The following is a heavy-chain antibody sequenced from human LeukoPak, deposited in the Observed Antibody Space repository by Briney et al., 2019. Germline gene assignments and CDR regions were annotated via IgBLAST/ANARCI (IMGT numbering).Heavy chain of an antibody. Sequence: PSETLSLTCTVSGGSISSSYWSWIRQPPGKGLEWIGYIHYRGSINYNPSLKSRVTILVDTSKNQFSLKLSSVTAADTAVYYCARGDGSGWYGDAFDIWGQGTMVTVSS. CDR3: ARGDGSGWYGDAFDI. CDR1: GGSISSSY. CDR2: IHYRGSI. V-gene: IGHV4-59*01. J-gene: IGHJ3*02. D-gene: IGHD6-19*01.